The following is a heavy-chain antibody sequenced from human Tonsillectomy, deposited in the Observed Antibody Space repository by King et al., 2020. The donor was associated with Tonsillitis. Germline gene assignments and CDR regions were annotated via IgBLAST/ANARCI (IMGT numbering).Heavy chain of an antibody. Sequence: VQLVESGGGLVQPGGSLRLSCSASGFTFSSYSMHWVRQAPGKGLEYVSVISNNGGSTYYTDSVKGRFTISRDNSKNTLYLQMSSLRAEDTAVYYCVKVRWPWFGELLPPYGMDVWGQGTTVTVSS. J-gene: IGHJ6*02. CDR2: ISNNGGST. CDR3: VKVRWPWFGELLPPYGMDV. CDR1: GFTFSSYS. D-gene: IGHD3-10*01. V-gene: IGHV3-64D*06.